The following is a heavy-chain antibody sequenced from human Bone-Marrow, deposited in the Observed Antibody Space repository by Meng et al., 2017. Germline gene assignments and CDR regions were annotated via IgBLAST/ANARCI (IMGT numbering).Heavy chain of an antibody. J-gene: IGHJ2*01. Sequence: QGQWQDSGPGRLNPSQTLSLPCTVSGGSISSGNHYWSWTRQHPGKGLEYIGYIYYSGSTYYNPSLKSRVIISVDTSKNQFSLRLNSVTAADTAVYYCASLYGDSSVWYLDLWGRGTLVTVSS. D-gene: IGHD4-17*01. CDR3: ASLYGDSSVWYLDL. V-gene: IGHV4-31*03. CDR2: IYYSGST. CDR1: GGSISSGNHY.